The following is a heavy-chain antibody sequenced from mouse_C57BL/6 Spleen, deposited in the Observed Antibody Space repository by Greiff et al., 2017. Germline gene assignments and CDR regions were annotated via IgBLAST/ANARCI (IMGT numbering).Heavy chain of an antibody. J-gene: IGHJ1*03. CDR1: GFTFSDAW. D-gene: IGHD4-1*01. CDR2: IRNKANNHAT. V-gene: IGHV6-6*01. CDR3: TRQDWDDWYFDV. Sequence: EVQLVESGGGLVQPGGSMKLSCAASGFTFSDAWMDWVRQSPEKGLEWVAEIRNKANNHATYYAESVKGRFTISRDDSKSSVYLQMNSLRAEDTGIYYCTRQDWDDWYFDVWGTGTTVTVSS.